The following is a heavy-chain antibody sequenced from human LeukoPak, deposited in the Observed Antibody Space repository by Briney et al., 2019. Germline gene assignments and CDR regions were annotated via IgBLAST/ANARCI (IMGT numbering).Heavy chain of an antibody. CDR3: AKACGYSSGWYSVYYYYGMDV. J-gene: IGHJ6*02. V-gene: IGHV3-30*04. Sequence: GRSLRLSCAASGFTFSSYAMHWVRQAPGKGLEWVAVISYDGSNKYYADSVKGRFTISRDNSKNTLYLQMNSLRAEDTAVYYCAKACGYSSGWYSVYYYYGMDVWGQGTTVTVSS. D-gene: IGHD6-19*01. CDR1: GFTFSSYA. CDR2: ISYDGSNK.